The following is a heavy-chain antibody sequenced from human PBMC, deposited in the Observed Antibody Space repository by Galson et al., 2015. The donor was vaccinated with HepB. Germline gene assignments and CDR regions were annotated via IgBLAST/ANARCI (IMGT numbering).Heavy chain of an antibody. CDR3: ARRTLGYCSSTNCYTGGYYYYGMDV. J-gene: IGHJ6*02. CDR2: IDPSDSYT. D-gene: IGHD2-2*02. V-gene: IGHV5-10-1*01. Sequence: QSGAEVKKPGESLRISCKGSGYSFTTYWISWVRQMPGKGLEWMGRIDPSDSYTNYSPSFQGHVTISADKSISTAYLQWSSLKASDTAVYYCARRTLGYCSSTNCYTGGYYYYGMDVWGQGTTVTVSS. CDR1: GYSFTTYW.